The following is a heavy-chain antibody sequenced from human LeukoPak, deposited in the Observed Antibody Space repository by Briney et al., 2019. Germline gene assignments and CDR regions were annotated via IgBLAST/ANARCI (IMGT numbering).Heavy chain of an antibody. CDR1: GGSISSSSYY. CDR2: IYYSGST. D-gene: IGHD2-15*01. J-gene: IGHJ5*02. Sequence: SETLSPTCTVSGGSISSSSYYWGWIRQPPGKGLEWIGSIYYSGSTYYNPSLKSRVTISVDTSKNQFSLKLSSVTAADTAVYYCARPRGSPIGGYNWYDPWGQGTLSTVSS. V-gene: IGHV4-39*01. CDR3: ARPRGSPIGGYNWYDP.